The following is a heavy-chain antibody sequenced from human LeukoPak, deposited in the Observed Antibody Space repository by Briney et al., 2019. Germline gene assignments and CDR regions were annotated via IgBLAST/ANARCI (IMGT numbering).Heavy chain of an antibody. CDR1: GGSFSGYY. Sequence: SETLSLTCAVYGGSFSGYYWSWIRQPPGKGLEWIGEINHSGSTNYNPSLKSRVTISVDTSKNQFSLKLSPVTAADTAVYYCARGGPIIALDYYYYGMDVWGQGTTVTVSS. V-gene: IGHV4-34*01. J-gene: IGHJ6*02. CDR2: INHSGST. D-gene: IGHD3-10*01. CDR3: ARGGPIIALDYYYYGMDV.